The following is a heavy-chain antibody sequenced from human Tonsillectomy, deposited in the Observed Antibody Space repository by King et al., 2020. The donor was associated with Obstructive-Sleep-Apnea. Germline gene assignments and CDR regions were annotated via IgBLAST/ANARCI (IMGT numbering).Heavy chain of an antibody. J-gene: IGHJ5*02. D-gene: IGHD2-15*01. V-gene: IGHV4-31*03. CDR3: ARLEDIVFPGPNWFDP. Sequence: VQLQESGPGLVKPSQTLSLTCTVSGGSISSGGYYWSWIRQHPGKGLEWIGYIYYSGSTYYNPSLKSRITISVDTSKNQFSLKLSSVTAADTAVYYCARLEDIVFPGPNWFDPWGQGTLVTVSS. CDR1: GGSISSGGYY. CDR2: IYYSGST.